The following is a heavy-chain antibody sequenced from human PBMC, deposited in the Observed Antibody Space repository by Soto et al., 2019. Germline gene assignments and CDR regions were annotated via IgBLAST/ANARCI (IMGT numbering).Heavy chain of an antibody. CDR2: IYYSGST. V-gene: IGHV4-39*01. D-gene: IGHD3-22*01. CDR3: ARLPNYYDSSGYYDYFDY. CDR1: CGSIISSSYY. Sequence: PSETLSLTCTFSCGSIISSSYYWGWIRQPPGKGLEWIGSIYYSGSTYYNPSLKSRVTISVDTSKNQFSLKLSSVTAADTAVYYCARLPNYYDSSGYYDYFDYWGQGTLVTVSS. J-gene: IGHJ4*02.